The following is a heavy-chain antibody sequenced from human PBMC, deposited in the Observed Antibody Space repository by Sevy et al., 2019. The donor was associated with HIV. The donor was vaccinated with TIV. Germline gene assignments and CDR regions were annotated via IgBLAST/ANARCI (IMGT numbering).Heavy chain of an antibody. CDR2: INPNSGGT. J-gene: IGHJ6*02. V-gene: IGHV1-2*02. CDR1: GYTFTGYY. CDR3: ARDSHYDFWSGYYTSYYYYGMDV. D-gene: IGHD3-3*01. Sequence: ASVKVSCKASGYTFTGYYMHWVRQAPGQGLEWRGWINPNSGGTNDAQKFQGRVTMTRDTSISTAYMELSRLRSDDTAVYYCARDSHYDFWSGYYTSYYYYGMDVWCQGTTVTVSS.